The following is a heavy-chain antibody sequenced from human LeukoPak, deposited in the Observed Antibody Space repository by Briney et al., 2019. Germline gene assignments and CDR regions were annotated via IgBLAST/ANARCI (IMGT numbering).Heavy chain of an antibody. J-gene: IGHJ6*03. CDR2: INPNSGGT. CDR1: GYTFTGYY. V-gene: IGHV1-2*02. CDR3: ARDGDIVVVPAALEVFGVYMDV. D-gene: IGHD2-2*01. Sequence: ASVKVSCKASGYTFTGYYMHWVRQAPGQGLEWMGWINPNSGGTNYAQKFQGRVTMTRDTSINTAYMELSRLRSDDTAVYYCARDGDIVVVPAALEVFGVYMDVWGKGTTVTVSS.